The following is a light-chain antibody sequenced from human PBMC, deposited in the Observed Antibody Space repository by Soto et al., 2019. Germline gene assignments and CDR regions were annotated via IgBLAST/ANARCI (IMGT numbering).Light chain of an antibody. J-gene: IGLJ2*01. CDR1: SSDVGAYNF. Sequence: QSVLTQPPSASGSPGQSVTISCTGTSSDVGAYNFVSWYQQHPGKVPKLIIYEVVERPSGVPDRFSGSKSGNTASLTVSGLQAEDEADYYCNSYAGSNILVFGGGTKLT. V-gene: IGLV2-8*01. CDR3: NSYAGSNILV. CDR2: EVV.